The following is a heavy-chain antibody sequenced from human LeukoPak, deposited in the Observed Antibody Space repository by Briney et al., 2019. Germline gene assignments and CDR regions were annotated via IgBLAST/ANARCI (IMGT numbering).Heavy chain of an antibody. D-gene: IGHD6-13*01. Sequence: PSETLSLTCAVSGGSISSDDYSWSWIRQPPGQGLEWIAYIYHSGTTYYNPSLKSRVTISVDRSKNQFSLKLSSVTAADTAVYYCARGRIAAAGSWGYWGQGTLVTVSS. V-gene: IGHV4-30-2*01. J-gene: IGHJ4*02. CDR1: GGSISSDDYS. CDR2: IYHSGTT. CDR3: ARGRIAAAGSWGY.